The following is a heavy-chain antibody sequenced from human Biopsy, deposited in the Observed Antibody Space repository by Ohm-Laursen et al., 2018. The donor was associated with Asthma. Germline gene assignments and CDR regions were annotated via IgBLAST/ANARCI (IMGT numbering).Heavy chain of an antibody. CDR1: GGTFNTYV. CDR2: INSVFGTT. CDR3: ARKAGSCISRTCYSLDF. V-gene: IGHV1-69*13. D-gene: IGHD2-2*01. J-gene: IGHJ4*02. Sequence: SVSVSCTSLGGTFNTYVIGWARQAPGQGLEWIGGINSVFGTTTYPQKFQDRVTITADDSTSTVYMELSSLRSEDTAVYYCARKAGSCISRTCYSLDFWGQGTLVTVSS.